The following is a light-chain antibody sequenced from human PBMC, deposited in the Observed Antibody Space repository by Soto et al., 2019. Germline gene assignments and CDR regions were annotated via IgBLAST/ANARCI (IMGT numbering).Light chain of an antibody. V-gene: IGLV2-11*01. J-gene: IGLJ1*01. CDR2: VVS. Sequence: QSALTQPHSVSGSPGQSVTISCTGTSVDVGAYDFVSWYQQHPGKAPQLLIYVVSGRPSGVPHRFSGSKSGNAASLTISGLQAEDEADYYCSSFTTSHTYVFGTGTKLTVL. CDR1: SVDVGAYDF. CDR3: SSFTTSHTYV.